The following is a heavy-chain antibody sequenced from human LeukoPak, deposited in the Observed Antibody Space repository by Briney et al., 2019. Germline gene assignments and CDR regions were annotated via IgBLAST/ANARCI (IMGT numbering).Heavy chain of an antibody. V-gene: IGHV3-74*01. CDR2: INTDGSST. Sequence: GGSLRLSCAASGFTFSSYWMHWVRQAPGKGLVWVSRINTDGSSTSYADSVKGRFTISRDNAKNTLYLQMNSLRAEDTAVYYCARGLNGPLRYFDWLLFDYWGQGALVTVSS. D-gene: IGHD3-9*01. CDR1: GFTFSSYW. J-gene: IGHJ4*02. CDR3: ARGLNGPLRYFDWLLFDY.